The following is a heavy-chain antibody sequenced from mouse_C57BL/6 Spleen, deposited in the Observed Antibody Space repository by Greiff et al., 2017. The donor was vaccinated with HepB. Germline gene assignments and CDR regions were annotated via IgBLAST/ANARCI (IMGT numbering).Heavy chain of an antibody. J-gene: IGHJ4*01. CDR1: GFSLTSYG. Sequence: VMLVESGPGLVAPSQSLSITCTVSGFSLTSYGVHWVRQPPGKGLEWLVVIWSDGSTTYNSALKSRLSISKDNSKSQVFLKMNSLQTDDTAMYYCARHAPFYYGSSYDAMDYWGQGTSVTVSS. D-gene: IGHD1-1*01. V-gene: IGHV2-6-1*01. CDR3: ARHAPFYYGSSYDAMDY. CDR2: IWSDGST.